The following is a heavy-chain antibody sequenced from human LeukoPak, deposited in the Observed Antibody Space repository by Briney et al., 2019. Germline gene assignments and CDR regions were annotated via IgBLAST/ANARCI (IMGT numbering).Heavy chain of an antibody. Sequence: ASVKVSCKASGYTFTCYYMHWVRQAPGQGLEWMGWINPNSGGTNYAQKFQGWVTMTRDTSISTAYMELSRLRSDDTAVYYCARGWFGDPLNAFGIWGQGTMVTVSS. CDR1: GYTFTCYY. D-gene: IGHD3-10*01. CDR2: INPNSGGT. V-gene: IGHV1-2*04. J-gene: IGHJ3*02. CDR3: ARGWFGDPLNAFGI.